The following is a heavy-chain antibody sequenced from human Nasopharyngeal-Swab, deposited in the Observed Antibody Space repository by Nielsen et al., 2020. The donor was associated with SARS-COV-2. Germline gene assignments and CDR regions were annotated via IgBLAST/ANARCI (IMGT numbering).Heavy chain of an antibody. Sequence: SETLSLTCTVSGGSTSSSSYYWGWIRQPPGKGLEWIGSIYYSGTTYYNPSLRGRVTISVDTSKNQFSLKLSSVTAADTAVYYCVRRRSYCGGDCYSGSYFDSWGQGTLVPSPQ. D-gene: IGHD2-21*02. CDR2: IYYSGTT. J-gene: IGHJ4*02. CDR1: GGSTSSSSYY. CDR3: VRRRSYCGGDCYSGSYFDS. V-gene: IGHV4-39*01.